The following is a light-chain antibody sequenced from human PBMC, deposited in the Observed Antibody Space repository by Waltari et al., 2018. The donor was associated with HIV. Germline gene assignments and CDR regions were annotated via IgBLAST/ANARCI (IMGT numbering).Light chain of an antibody. CDR2: QAS. Sequence: DIQMTQSPSTLSAPVVDRVPITCRASQSIYKWLAWYQQKPGKAPKLLIYQASSLESGVPSRFSGRGSGTEFTLTISSLQPDDFATYYCQNYNTYFRSFGQGTKLEIK. CDR1: QSIYKW. CDR3: QNYNTYFRS. J-gene: IGKJ2*03. V-gene: IGKV1-5*03.